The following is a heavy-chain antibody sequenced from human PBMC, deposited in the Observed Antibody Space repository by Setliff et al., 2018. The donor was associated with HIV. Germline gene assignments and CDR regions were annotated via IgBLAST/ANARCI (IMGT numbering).Heavy chain of an antibody. J-gene: IGHJ4*02. Sequence: AGGSLRLSCEASGFTFDDYGMSWVRHAPGKGLEWVSGINWDGKRKGYEDSVKGRFTISRDNAKNSLYLQMNRLRVEDTAVYYCAKDGISGGAYPPYYFDYWGQGTLVTVSS. D-gene: IGHD2-15*01. CDR3: AKDGISGGAYPPYYFDY. V-gene: IGHV3-20*04. CDR1: GFTFDDYG. CDR2: INWDGKRK.